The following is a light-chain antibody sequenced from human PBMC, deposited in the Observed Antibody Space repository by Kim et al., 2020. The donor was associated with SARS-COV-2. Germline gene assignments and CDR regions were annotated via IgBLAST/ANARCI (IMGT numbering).Light chain of an antibody. V-gene: IGKV3-20*01. Sequence: PGERATLTCRASQSVSSSYLAWYQQKPGQAPRLLIYGASSRATGIPDRFSGSGSGTDFTLTISRLEPEDFAVYYCQQYGSSPPWTFGQGTKVEIK. CDR2: GAS. CDR1: QSVSSSY. CDR3: QQYGSSPPWT. J-gene: IGKJ1*01.